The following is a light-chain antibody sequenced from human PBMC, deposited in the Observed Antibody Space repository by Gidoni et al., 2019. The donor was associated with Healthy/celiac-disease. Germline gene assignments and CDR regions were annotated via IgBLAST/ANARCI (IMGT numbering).Light chain of an antibody. CDR1: QSVSSN. V-gene: IGKV3-15*01. CDR3: QQYNNWPPRT. J-gene: IGKJ1*01. Sequence: EIVMTQSPATLSVSPGERATLSCRASQSVSSNLAWYQQKPGQAPRRLIDGASTRATGITARLSGSGSGTEFTLTSSSLQYEDFAVYYCQQYNNWPPRTFGQGTKVEIK. CDR2: GAS.